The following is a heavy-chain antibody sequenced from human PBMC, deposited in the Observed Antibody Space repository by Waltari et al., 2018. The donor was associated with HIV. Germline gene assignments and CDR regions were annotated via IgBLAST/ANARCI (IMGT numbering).Heavy chain of an antibody. Sequence: EVQVVEAGGGLVQPEESLRLSCAASGFVFSSFSMNWVRQAPGEGLEWISFISSSGSTIYYADSVKGRFTVSRDNAENSLYLQMNSLRDEDTAVYYCVRDPKTSWGELDYWGQGTLVAVSS. CDR1: GFVFSSFS. V-gene: IGHV3-48*02. J-gene: IGHJ4*02. CDR3: VRDPKTSWGELDY. CDR2: ISSSGSTI. D-gene: IGHD3-16*01.